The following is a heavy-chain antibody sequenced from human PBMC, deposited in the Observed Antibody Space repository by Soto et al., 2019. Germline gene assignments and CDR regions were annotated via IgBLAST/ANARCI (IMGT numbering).Heavy chain of an antibody. CDR1: GFTFSTYW. J-gene: IGHJ4*02. CDR3: ARDKVVGPTTLDY. V-gene: IGHV3-7*03. D-gene: IGHD1-26*01. Sequence: GGSLRLSCVVSGFTFSTYWMSWVRQAPGKRLEWVANIKEDGSEKYYLDSVKGRFTIYRDNAKNSLYLQMNSLRAEDTAVYYCARDKVVGPTTLDYWGQGTLVTVSS. CDR2: IKEDGSEK.